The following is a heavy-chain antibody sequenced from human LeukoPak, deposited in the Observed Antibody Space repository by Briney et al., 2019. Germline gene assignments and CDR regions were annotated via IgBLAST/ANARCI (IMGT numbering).Heavy chain of an antibody. CDR1: GFTFDDYT. Sequence: LTGGSLRLSCAASGFTFDDYTMHWVRKAPGKGLEWVSLISWNSGSIGYADSVKGRFTISRDNAKNSLYLQMNSLRAEDTALYYCAKVSFGESSFDYWGQGTLVTVSS. CDR2: ISWNSGSI. CDR3: AKVSFGESSFDY. J-gene: IGHJ4*02. V-gene: IGHV3-9*01. D-gene: IGHD3-10*01.